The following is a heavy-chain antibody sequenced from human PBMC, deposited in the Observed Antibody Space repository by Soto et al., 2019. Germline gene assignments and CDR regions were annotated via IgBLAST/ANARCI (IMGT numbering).Heavy chain of an antibody. V-gene: IGHV4-30-4*01. CDR3: ARERVVVVATNGRNWFDP. Sequence: SETLSLTCTVSGGSISSGDYYWSWIRQPPGKGLEWIGYIYYSGITYYNPSLKSRVTISVDTSKNQFSLKLSSVTAADTAVYYCARERVVVVATNGRNWFDPWGQGTLVTVSS. CDR2: IYYSGIT. D-gene: IGHD2-15*01. CDR1: GGSISSGDYY. J-gene: IGHJ5*02.